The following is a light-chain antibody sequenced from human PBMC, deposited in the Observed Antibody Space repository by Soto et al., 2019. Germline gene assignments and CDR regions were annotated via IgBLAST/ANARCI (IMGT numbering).Light chain of an antibody. CDR1: QSISSW. CDR2: KAS. V-gene: IGKV1-5*03. J-gene: IGKJ1*01. CDR3: EQYNDNWT. Sequence: DIQMTQSPSTLSASVGDRVTITCRASQSISSWLAWYQQKPGQAPKLLIYKASTLQSGVPSRFSGSGSGTEFALAISSRQPDDSATYYCEQYNDNWTFGQGTKVEIK.